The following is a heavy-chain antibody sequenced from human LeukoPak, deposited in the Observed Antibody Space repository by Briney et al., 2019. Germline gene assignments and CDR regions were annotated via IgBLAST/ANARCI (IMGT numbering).Heavy chain of an antibody. V-gene: IGHV3-9*01. Sequence: PGGSLRLSCAASGFTFDDYAMHWVRHAPGKGLEWVPGISWNSGSIGYADSVKGRFTISRDNAKNSLYLQMNSLRAEDTALYYCAKALRGGYFDYWGQGTLVTVSS. CDR1: GFTFDDYA. D-gene: IGHD3-10*01. CDR2: ISWNSGSI. J-gene: IGHJ4*02. CDR3: AKALRGGYFDY.